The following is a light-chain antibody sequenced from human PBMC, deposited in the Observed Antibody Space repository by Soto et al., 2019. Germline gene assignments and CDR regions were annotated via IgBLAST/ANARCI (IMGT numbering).Light chain of an antibody. CDR1: ISDIGGYNY. CDR2: EVN. J-gene: IGLJ3*02. V-gene: IGLV2-14*01. CDR3: SSYTSSGTWV. Sequence: QSVLTLPHSVHRPPGQSITMSCTGTISDIGGYNYVSWYQQFPGKAPKLMISEVNNRPSGVSSRFSGSRSGNTASLTISGVQDEDEAAYYCSSYTSSGTWVFGGGTKVTVL.